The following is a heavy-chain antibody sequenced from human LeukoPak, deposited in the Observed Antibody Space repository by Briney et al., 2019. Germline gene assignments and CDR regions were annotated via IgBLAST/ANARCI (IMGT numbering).Heavy chain of an antibody. CDR2: ITPIFGTA. J-gene: IGHJ4*02. D-gene: IGHD6-19*01. Sequence: VASVKVSCKASGGTFSSYAISWVRQAPGQGLEWMGGITPIFGTANYAQKFQGRVTITADESTSTAYMELSSLRSEDTAVYYCARAPLLDSSGWYAPRDWGQGTLVTVSS. CDR3: ARAPLLDSSGWYAPRD. V-gene: IGHV1-69*13. CDR1: GGTFSSYA.